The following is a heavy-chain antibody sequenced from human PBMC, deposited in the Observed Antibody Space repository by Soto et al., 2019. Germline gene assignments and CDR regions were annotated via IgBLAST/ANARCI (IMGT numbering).Heavy chain of an antibody. CDR1: GYTFTDYA. CDR3: ARAQVGDYWSGYYKGWLDP. D-gene: IGHD3-3*01. V-gene: IGHV1-8*02. Sequence: QVQLVQSGAEIKKPGASVKVSCKASGYTFTDYALYWVRQAPGQGLEWMGRLNPDSGSTVNGQKFRTRVYMTMNTSISTAYLELDSLRSEDTAVYYCARAQVGDYWSGYYKGWLDPWGQGTLVTVSP. J-gene: IGHJ5*02. CDR2: LNPDSGST.